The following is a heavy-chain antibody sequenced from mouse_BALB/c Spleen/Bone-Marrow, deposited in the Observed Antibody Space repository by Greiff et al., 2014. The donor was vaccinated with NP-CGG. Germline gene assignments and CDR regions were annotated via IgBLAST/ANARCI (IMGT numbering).Heavy chain of an antibody. J-gene: IGHJ4*01. CDR3: AREGGTTAHYYAMDY. V-gene: IGHV5-6-5*01. Sequence: VPLKESGGGLVKPGGSLKLSCAASGFTFSSYAMSWVRQTPEKRLEWVASISSGGSTYYPDSVKGRFTISRDNARNILYLQMSSLRSEDTAMYYCAREGGTTAHYYAMDYWGQGTSVTVSS. CDR1: GFTFSSYA. CDR2: ISSGGST. D-gene: IGHD1-2*01.